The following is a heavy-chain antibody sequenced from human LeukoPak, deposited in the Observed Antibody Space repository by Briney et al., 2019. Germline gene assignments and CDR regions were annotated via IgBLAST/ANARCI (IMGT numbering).Heavy chain of an antibody. D-gene: IGHD3-3*01. Sequence: SETLSLTCTVSGGSISSSGYYWSWIRQPPGKGLEWIGYIYYSGSTNYNPSLKSRVTISVDTSKNQFSLKLSSVTAADTAVYYCARGLYDFWSGFTNWFDPWGQGTLVTVSS. CDR3: ARGLYDFWSGFTNWFDP. J-gene: IGHJ5*02. CDR1: GGSISSSGYY. V-gene: IGHV4-61*08. CDR2: IYYSGST.